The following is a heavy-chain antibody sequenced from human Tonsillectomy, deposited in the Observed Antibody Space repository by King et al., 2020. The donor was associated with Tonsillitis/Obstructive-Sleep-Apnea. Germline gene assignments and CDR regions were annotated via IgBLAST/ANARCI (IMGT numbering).Heavy chain of an antibody. CDR1: GFTFSIYA. Sequence: VQLVESGGGLVQPGGSLRLSCAASGFTFSIYAMTWVRQAPGKGLEWVSAIRGSGGSTYYADSVKGRVTISRDNSKNTLYLQMNILRVEDTAVYYCVKDRGSYQRAGSYYMDVWGKGTTVTVSS. J-gene: IGHJ6*03. CDR2: IRGSGGST. CDR3: VKDRGSYQRAGSYYMDV. D-gene: IGHD2-2*01. V-gene: IGHV3-23*04.